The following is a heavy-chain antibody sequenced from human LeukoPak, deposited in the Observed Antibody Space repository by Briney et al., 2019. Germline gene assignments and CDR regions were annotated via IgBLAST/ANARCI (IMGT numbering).Heavy chain of an antibody. D-gene: IGHD6-13*01. Sequence: SETLSLTCTVSGGSISSYYWSWIRQPPGKGLEWIGYIYYSGSTNYNPSLKSRVTISVDTSKNQFSLNLSSVTAADTAVSYCAREGRGAAAGMDYWGQGTLVTVSS. CDR1: GGSISSYY. J-gene: IGHJ4*02. CDR2: IYYSGST. CDR3: AREGRGAAAGMDY. V-gene: IGHV4-59*01.